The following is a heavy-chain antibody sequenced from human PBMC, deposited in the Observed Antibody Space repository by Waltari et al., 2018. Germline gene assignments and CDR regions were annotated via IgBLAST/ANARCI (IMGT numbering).Heavy chain of an antibody. CDR3: AKDFPDYDFWSGYYKEIYYYYGMDV. CDR1: GFTFSSYA. D-gene: IGHD3-3*01. CDR2: ISGSGGST. V-gene: IGHV3-23*01. J-gene: IGHJ6*02. Sequence: EVQLLESGGGLVQPGGSLRLSCAASGFTFSSYAMSWVRQAPGKGLEWVSAISGSGGSTYYAEAVKGRFTSSRDNSKNTLYLQMNSLRAEDTAVYYCAKDFPDYDFWSGYYKEIYYYYGMDVWGQGTTVTVSS.